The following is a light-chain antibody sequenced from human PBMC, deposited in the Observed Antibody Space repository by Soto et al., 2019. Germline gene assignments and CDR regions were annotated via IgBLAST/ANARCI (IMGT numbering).Light chain of an antibody. CDR2: QVT. Sequence: QSVLTQPASVSGSPGQSIAIYCTGSSSDVGIYNYVSWYQQHPGKVPKLIIYQVTNRPSGVSNRFSGSKSGNTASLTISGLQAEDEADYYCSSYTTSSTRVFGTWTKGTV. CDR1: SSDVGIYNY. V-gene: IGLV2-14*01. CDR3: SSYTTSSTRV. J-gene: IGLJ1*01.